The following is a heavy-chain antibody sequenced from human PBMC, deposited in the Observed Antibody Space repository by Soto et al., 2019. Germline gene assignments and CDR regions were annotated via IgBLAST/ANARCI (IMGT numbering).Heavy chain of an antibody. Sequence: GGCVRLSCAECGIIFSGAAMHLVSQASGKGLEWVGRIRSKANSYATAYAASVKGRFTISRDDSKNTAYLQMNSLKTEDTAVYYCTTAAGSRNWGQRTLVTVSS. J-gene: IGHJ4*02. CDR3: TTAAGSRN. V-gene: IGHV3-73*01. D-gene: IGHD6-13*01. CDR2: IRSKANSYAT. CDR1: GIIFSGAA.